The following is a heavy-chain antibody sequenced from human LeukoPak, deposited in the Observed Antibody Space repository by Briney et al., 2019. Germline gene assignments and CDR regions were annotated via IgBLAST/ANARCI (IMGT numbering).Heavy chain of an antibody. D-gene: IGHD3-10*01. V-gene: IGHV5-51*01. Sequence: GESLTISCKGSVYNFTNYWVGWVRQMPSKDLEWVGFIYPGYSDTRYIPAFQRKVTISADKSISTAYLQWNILKASDTAMYYCARHYGSGNPWVDPGGQGTLVTVSS. CDR1: VYNFTNYW. CDR3: ARHYGSGNPWVDP. CDR2: IYPGYSDT. J-gene: IGHJ5*02.